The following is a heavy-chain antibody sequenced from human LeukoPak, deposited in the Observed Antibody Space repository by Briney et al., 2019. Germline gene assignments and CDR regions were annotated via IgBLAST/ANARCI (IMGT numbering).Heavy chain of an antibody. CDR1: GFIFSNYA. V-gene: IGHV3-64D*06. CDR3: PGLAMVREHPQD. CDR2: ISSNGDNT. D-gene: IGHD3-10*01. J-gene: IGHJ4*02. Sequence: GGSLRLSCSASGFIFSNYAMHWVRQAPGKGLEFVSAISSNGDNTYYADSVKGRFTASRDNSKSTLYLQMSSLIPEDTAVYYCPGLAMVREHPQDWGQGILVTVSS.